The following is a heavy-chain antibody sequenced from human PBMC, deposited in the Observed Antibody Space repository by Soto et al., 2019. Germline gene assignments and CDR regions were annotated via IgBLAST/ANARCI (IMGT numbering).Heavy chain of an antibody. D-gene: IGHD6-13*01. Sequence: GGSLRLSCAASGFTFSSYAMHWVRQAPGKGLEWVAVISYDGSNKYYADSVKGRFTISRDNSKNTLYLQMNSLRAEDTAVYYCARDGGAASLGYSSSNWFDPWGQGTLVTVSS. V-gene: IGHV3-30-3*01. J-gene: IGHJ5*02. CDR3: ARDGGAASLGYSSSNWFDP. CDR1: GFTFSSYA. CDR2: ISYDGSNK.